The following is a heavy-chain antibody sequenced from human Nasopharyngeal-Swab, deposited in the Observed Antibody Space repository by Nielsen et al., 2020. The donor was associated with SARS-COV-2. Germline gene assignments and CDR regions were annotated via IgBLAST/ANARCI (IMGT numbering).Heavy chain of an antibody. V-gene: IGHV4-59*01. J-gene: IGHJ2*01. Sequence: GSLRLSCTVSGGSISSYYWSWIRQPPGKGLEWIGYIYYSGSTNYNPSLKSRVTISVDTSKNQFSLKLSSVTAADTAVYYCARALGGYCSGGSCYFYGWYFDLWGRGTLVTVSS. D-gene: IGHD2-15*01. CDR3: ARALGGYCSGGSCYFYGWYFDL. CDR1: GGSISSYY. CDR2: IYYSGST.